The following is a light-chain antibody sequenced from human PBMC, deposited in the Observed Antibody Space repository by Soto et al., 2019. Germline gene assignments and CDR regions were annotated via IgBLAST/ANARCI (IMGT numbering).Light chain of an antibody. Sequence: QSALTQPTSVSGSPGQSVTISCTGTSSDFGNYNRVSWYQQPPGTAPKLLIYEVTNRPSGLPNRFSASKSGNTASLTISGLQAENEADYYCTSYTSNSTWVFGGGTKLTVL. CDR3: TSYTSNSTWV. V-gene: IGLV2-18*02. CDR1: SSDFGNYNR. J-gene: IGLJ3*02. CDR2: EVT.